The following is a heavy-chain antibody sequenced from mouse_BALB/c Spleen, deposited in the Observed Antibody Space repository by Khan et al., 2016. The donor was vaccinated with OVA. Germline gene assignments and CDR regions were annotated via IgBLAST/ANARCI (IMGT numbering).Heavy chain of an antibody. J-gene: IGHJ1*01. Sequence: QIQLEQSGPELKKPGETVRISCKASGYTFTDHGVNWVKQTPGKGLKWMGWINTSTGEPTYTDDFKGRFAFSLETSAITAYLQINNLKTEDMATYSCARGYWYFDFWGAGTTVTVSS. CDR1: GYTFTDHG. V-gene: IGHV9-1*02. CDR2: INTSTGEP. CDR3: ARGYWYFDF.